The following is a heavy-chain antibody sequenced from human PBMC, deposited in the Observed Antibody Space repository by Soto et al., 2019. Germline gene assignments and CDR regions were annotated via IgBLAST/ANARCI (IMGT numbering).Heavy chain of an antibody. CDR1: GGSISSGGYY. J-gene: IGHJ5*02. V-gene: IGHV4-31*03. Sequence: SETLSLTCTVSGGSISSGGYYWTWIRQHPGKGLEWIGYNYYSGITYYNPSLKSRVTISLDTSKNRFSLKLSSVTAADTAVYYCAREVDCSGGTCYHNWFDPWGQGTLVTVSS. CDR2: NYYSGIT. D-gene: IGHD2-15*01. CDR3: AREVDCSGGTCYHNWFDP.